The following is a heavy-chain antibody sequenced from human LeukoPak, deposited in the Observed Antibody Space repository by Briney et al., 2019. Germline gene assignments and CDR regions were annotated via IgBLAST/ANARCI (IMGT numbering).Heavy chain of an antibody. V-gene: IGHV3-33*06. CDR1: GFTFSSYG. CDR2: IWYDGSNK. CDR3: AKDGKVGTYYYYMDV. Sequence: PGRSLRLSCAASGFTFSSYGMHWVRQAPGKGLEWVAVIWYDGSNKYYADSVKGRFTISRDNSKNTLYLQMNSLRAEDTAVYYCAKDGKVGTYYYYMDVWGKGTTVTVSS. D-gene: IGHD1-7*01. J-gene: IGHJ6*03.